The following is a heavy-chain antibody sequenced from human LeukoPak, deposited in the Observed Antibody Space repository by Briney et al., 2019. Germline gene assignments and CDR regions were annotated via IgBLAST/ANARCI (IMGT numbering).Heavy chain of an antibody. CDR2: IIPIFGTA. Sequence: ASVKVSCKASGGTFSSYAISWVRQAPGQGLEWMGGIIPIFGTANYAQKFQGRVTITTDESTSTAYMELSSLRSEDTAVYYCALSYYDSSGYYSYYYYYYMDVWGKGTTVTVSS. D-gene: IGHD3-22*01. J-gene: IGHJ6*03. V-gene: IGHV1-69*05. CDR3: ALSYYDSSGYYSYYYYYYMDV. CDR1: GGTFSSYA.